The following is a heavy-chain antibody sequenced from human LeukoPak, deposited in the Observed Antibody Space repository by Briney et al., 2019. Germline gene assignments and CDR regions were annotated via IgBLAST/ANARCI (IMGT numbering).Heavy chain of an antibody. Sequence: GGSLRLSCAASGFIFTNAWMSWVRQAPGKGLEWVSRLCGGAVNTYYADSVEGRFTISRDNSKNTLYLQMNSLRAEDTAVYYCAKETGTYSNSPFDYWGQGTLVTVSS. D-gene: IGHD4-11*01. V-gene: IGHV3-23*01. CDR1: GFIFTNAW. CDR2: LCGGAVNT. CDR3: AKETGTYSNSPFDY. J-gene: IGHJ4*02.